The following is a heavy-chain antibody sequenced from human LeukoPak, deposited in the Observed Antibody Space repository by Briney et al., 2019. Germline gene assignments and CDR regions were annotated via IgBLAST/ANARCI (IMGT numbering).Heavy chain of an antibody. CDR1: GFTFSSYW. CDR2: IKQDGGEK. V-gene: IGHV3-7*01. J-gene: IGHJ4*02. Sequence: GGSLRLSCAASGFTFSSYWMSWVRQAPGKGLEWVANIKQDGGEKYYVDSVQGRFTISRDNAKNSLYLQMNSLRAEDTAVYYCARDRLHYGEYEKTFDYWGQGTLVSVSS. CDR3: ARDRLHYGEYEKTFDY. D-gene: IGHD4-17*01.